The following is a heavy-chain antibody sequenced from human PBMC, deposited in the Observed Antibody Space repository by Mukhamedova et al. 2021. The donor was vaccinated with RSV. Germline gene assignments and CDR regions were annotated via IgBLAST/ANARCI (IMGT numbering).Heavy chain of an antibody. D-gene: IGHD2-8*01. CDR3: ARVNDCTNGVCYNGPYYYYYMDV. J-gene: IGHJ6*03. Sequence: IPIFGTANYAQKFQGRITITADESTSTAYMELSSLRSEDTAVYYCARVNDCTNGVCYNGPYYYYYMDVWGQGTTVTVSS. CDR2: IPIFGTA. V-gene: IGHV1-69*01.